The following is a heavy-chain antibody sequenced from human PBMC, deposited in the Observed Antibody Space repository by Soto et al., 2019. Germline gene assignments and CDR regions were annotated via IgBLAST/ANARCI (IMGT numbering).Heavy chain of an antibody. D-gene: IGHD5-18*01. J-gene: IGHJ6*02. CDR2: IIPIFGTA. Sequence: SVKVSCKASGGTFSSYAISWVRQAPGQGLEWMGGIIPIFGTANYAQKFQGRVTITADESTSTAYMELSSLRSEDTAVYYCARYVDTVMVSDYYYGMDVWGQGTTVTVFS. CDR3: ARYVDTVMVSDYYYGMDV. CDR1: GGTFSSYA. V-gene: IGHV1-69*13.